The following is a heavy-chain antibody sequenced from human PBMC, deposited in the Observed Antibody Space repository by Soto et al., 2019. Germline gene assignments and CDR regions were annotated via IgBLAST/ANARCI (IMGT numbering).Heavy chain of an antibody. CDR3: ARMSYFYDKWYFDL. CDR2: VYYGGTT. V-gene: IGHV4-30-4*01. Sequence: PSETLSLTCTVSGASINNNDYYWSWIRQTPGKGLEWIGYVYYGGTTDYIPSLKSRLSMSIDKSQNQFTLKLNSVTAADTATYYCARMSYFYDKWYFDLWGRGTLVTVSS. D-gene: IGHD3-22*01. CDR1: GASINNNDYY. J-gene: IGHJ2*01.